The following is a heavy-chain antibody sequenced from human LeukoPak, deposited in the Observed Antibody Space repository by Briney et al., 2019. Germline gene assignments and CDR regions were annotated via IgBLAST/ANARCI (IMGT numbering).Heavy chain of an antibody. CDR1: GYSISSGYY. V-gene: IGHV4-38-2*02. D-gene: IGHD5-12*01. CDR3: ARAEGSNDYFTDAFDI. CDR2: IYHSGST. Sequence: PSETLSLTCTVSGYSISSGYYWGWIRQPPGKGLEWIGSIYHSGSTYYNPSLKSRVTISVDTSKNQFSLKLSSVTAADTAVYYCARAEGSNDYFTDAFDIWGQGTMVTVSS. J-gene: IGHJ3*02.